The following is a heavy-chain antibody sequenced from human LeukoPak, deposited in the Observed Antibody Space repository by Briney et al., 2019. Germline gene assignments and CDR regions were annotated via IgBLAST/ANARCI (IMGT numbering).Heavy chain of an antibody. Sequence: SETLSLTCAVSGGSISSSNWWSWVRQPPGKGLEWIGEIYHSGSTNYNPSLKSRVTISVDKSKNQFSLKLSSVTAADTAVYYCARFSHSSGFNYFDYWGQGTLVTVSS. CDR3: ARFSHSSGFNYFDY. V-gene: IGHV4-4*02. D-gene: IGHD6-19*01. CDR1: GGSISSSNW. CDR2: IYHSGST. J-gene: IGHJ4*02.